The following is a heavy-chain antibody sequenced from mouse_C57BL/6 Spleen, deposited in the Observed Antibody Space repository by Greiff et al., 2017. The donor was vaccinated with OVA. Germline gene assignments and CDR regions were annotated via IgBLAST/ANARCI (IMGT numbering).Heavy chain of an antibody. CDR2: INPSNGGT. V-gene: IGHV1-53*01. CDR1: GYTFTSYW. D-gene: IGHD1-1*02. J-gene: IGHJ3*01. Sequence: QVQLQQPGTELVKPGASVKLSCKASGYTFTSYWMHWVKQRPGQGLEWIGNINPSNGGTNYNEKFKSKATLTVDKSSSTAYMQLSSLTSEDAAVYYCARSRVDSAWFAYWGQGTLVTVSA. CDR3: ARSRVDSAWFAY.